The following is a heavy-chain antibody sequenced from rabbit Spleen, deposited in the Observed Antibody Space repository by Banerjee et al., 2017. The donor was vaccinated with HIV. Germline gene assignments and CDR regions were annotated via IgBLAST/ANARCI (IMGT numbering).Heavy chain of an antibody. V-gene: IGHV1S47*01. CDR1: GVSLNDKDV. CDR3: ARDLDDVIGWNFGW. J-gene: IGHJ4*01. Sequence: QEQLVESGGGLVKPEGSLTLTCKASGVSLNDKDVMCWVRQAPGKGLEWIGYIDPLFGTTYYANWVNGRFTISSHNAQNTLYLQLNSLTVADTATYFCARDLDDVIGWNFGWWGPGTLVTVS. D-gene: IGHD4-1*01. CDR2: IDPLFGTT.